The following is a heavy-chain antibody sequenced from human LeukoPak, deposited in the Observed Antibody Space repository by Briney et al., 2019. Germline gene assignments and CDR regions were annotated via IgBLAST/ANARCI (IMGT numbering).Heavy chain of an antibody. V-gene: IGHV3-48*03. CDR1: GFTFRNYD. CDR3: ARGPAGDPFDH. D-gene: IGHD3-16*01. Sequence: GGSLRLSCAASGFTFRNYDMNWDRQAPGKGLEWVSFIGSSGSPIYYADSVKGRFTISRDNAKNSLYLQMSSLRVEDTAVYYCARGPAGDPFDHWGQGTLVTVSS. CDR2: IGSSGSPI. J-gene: IGHJ4*02.